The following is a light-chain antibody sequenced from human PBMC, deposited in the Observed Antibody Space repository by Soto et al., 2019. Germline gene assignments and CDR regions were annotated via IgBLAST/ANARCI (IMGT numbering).Light chain of an antibody. CDR2: GAS. V-gene: IGKV3-15*01. Sequence: EIVMTQSPATLSVSPGERATVPCRASQSVSSNLAWYQQKPGQAPRLLIYGASTRATGIPARSSGSGYGSEFTLTISSLQSEDFAVYYCQQYHKWPLTFGGGTKVDIK. CDR1: QSVSSN. CDR3: QQYHKWPLT. J-gene: IGKJ4*01.